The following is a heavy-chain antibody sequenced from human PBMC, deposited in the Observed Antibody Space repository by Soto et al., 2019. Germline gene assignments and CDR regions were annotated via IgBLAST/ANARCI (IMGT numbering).Heavy chain of an antibody. Sequence: TGGSLRLSCVASGFTFSNFGLNWVRQAPGKGLEWVSSISSSDKYIYYADSVKGRFTISRDNAKNSLSPQMNSLRADDTAVYYCARVFCRGDCYSPLDYWGQGTLVTVSS. V-gene: IGHV3-21*01. D-gene: IGHD2-21*02. CDR3: ARVFCRGDCYSPLDY. CDR2: ISSSDKYI. CDR1: GFTFSNFG. J-gene: IGHJ4*02.